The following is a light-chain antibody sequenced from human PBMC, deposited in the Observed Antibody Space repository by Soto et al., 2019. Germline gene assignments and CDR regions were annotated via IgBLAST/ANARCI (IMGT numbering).Light chain of an antibody. Sequence: DIQMTQSPSTLSASVRDRVTITCRASQSLSSWLAWYQQKPGKAPKLLIYKASSLESGVPSRFSSSGSGTEFTLTISSLQPDDFATYYCQQYNSYPYTFGQGTKLEIK. V-gene: IGKV1-5*03. CDR1: QSLSSW. CDR2: KAS. J-gene: IGKJ2*01. CDR3: QQYNSYPYT.